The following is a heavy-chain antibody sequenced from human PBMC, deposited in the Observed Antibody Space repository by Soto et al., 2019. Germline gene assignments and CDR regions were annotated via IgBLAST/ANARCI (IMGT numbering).Heavy chain of an antibody. CDR2: IYHSGST. CDR1: GGCISSGGYS. V-gene: IGHV4-30-2*01. Sequence: PXETLSLTCAVCGGCISSGGYSWSGIRQPPGKGLEWIGYIYHSGSTYYNPSLKSRVTISVDRSKNQFSLKLSSVTAADTAVYYCARAHQSYYGMDVWGQGTTVTVSS. CDR3: ARAHQSYYGMDV. J-gene: IGHJ6*02.